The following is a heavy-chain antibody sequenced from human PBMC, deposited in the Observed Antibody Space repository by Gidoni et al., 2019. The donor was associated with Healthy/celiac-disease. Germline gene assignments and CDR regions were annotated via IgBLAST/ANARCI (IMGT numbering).Heavy chain of an antibody. D-gene: IGHD3-16*02. J-gene: IGHJ6*02. CDR3: AKKVARLSYYYYYGMDV. V-gene: IGHV3-23*04. CDR2: ISGSGGST. Sequence: EVQLVEPVGGLVQPGGSLRLSCAASGFPFSRYAMGWVRQAPGKGLEWVSAISGSGGSTYYADSVKGRFTISRDNSKNTLYLQMNSLRAEDTGVYYCAKKVARLSYYYYYGMDVWGQGTTVTVSS. CDR1: GFPFSRYA.